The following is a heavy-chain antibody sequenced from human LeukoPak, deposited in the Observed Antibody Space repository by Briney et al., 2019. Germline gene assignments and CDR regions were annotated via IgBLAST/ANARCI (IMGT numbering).Heavy chain of an antibody. V-gene: IGHV3-23*01. CDR2: ISGSDSST. J-gene: IGHJ4*02. CDR3: AKAPPAEY. CDR1: GFTFSIYA. Sequence: PGGSLRLSCAASGFTFSIYAMSWVRQAPGKGLEWVSGISGSDSSTYYADSADSVKGRFTISRDNSKNTLYLQMNSLRAEDTAVYYCAKAPPAEYWGQGTLVTVSS.